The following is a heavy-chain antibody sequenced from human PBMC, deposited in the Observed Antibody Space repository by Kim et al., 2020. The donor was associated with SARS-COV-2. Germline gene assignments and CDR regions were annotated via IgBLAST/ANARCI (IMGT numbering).Heavy chain of an antibody. D-gene: IGHD3-9*01. CDR1: GYTFTSYD. Sequence: ASVKVSCKASGYTFTSYDINWVRQATGQGLEWMGWMNPNSGNTGYAQKFQGRVTMTRNTSISTAYMELSSLRSEDTAVYYCARGRHYDILTGYYIGVDDYWGQGTLVTVSS. CDR3: ARGRHYDILTGYYIGVDDY. J-gene: IGHJ4*02. CDR2: MNPNSGNT. V-gene: IGHV1-8*01.